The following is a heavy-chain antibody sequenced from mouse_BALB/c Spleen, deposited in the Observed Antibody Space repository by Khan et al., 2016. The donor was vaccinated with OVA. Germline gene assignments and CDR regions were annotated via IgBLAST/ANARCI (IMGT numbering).Heavy chain of an antibody. J-gene: IGHJ3*01. CDR2: IIYTGYT. Sequence: VQLKQSGPSLVKPSQTLSLTCSVTGDSITSGYWNWIRKFPGNKLEYMGYIIYTGYTYYNPSLQSRISITRHTSQNQYYLQLNSVSDEDTATYYCARSTYRYAFVYWGQGTLVTVSA. CDR3: ARSTYRYAFVY. CDR1: GDSITSGY. V-gene: IGHV3-8*02. D-gene: IGHD2-14*01.